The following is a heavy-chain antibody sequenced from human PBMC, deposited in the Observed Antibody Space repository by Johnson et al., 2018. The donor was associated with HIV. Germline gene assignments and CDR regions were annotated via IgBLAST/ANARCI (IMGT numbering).Heavy chain of an antibody. V-gene: IGHV3-30*04. CDR1: GFTFSNHA. Sequence: QVQLVESGGDVVQPGMSLRLSYAASGFTFSNHALHWVRQAPGKGLEWVASISYDGSYKYYADSVKGRFTISRDDSKNTLYLQMNSLRAGDTAVYYCARMMYSRGAFDIWGQGTMVTVSS. D-gene: IGHD6-13*01. J-gene: IGHJ3*02. CDR2: ISYDGSYK. CDR3: ARMMYSRGAFDI.